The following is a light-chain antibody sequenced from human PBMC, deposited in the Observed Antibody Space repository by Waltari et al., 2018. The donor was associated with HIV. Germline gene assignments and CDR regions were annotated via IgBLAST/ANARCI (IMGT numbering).Light chain of an antibody. CDR3: SSYTSTSTGV. J-gene: IGLJ1*01. CDR1: TSDVGGYNS. V-gene: IGLV2-14*01. Sequence: QSALTQPASVSGSPGQSLTISCTGTTSDVGGYNSVSWYQQHPGKAPKFMIYEVSNRPSGVSKRFSGSKSGNTASLTISGLQAEDEADYYCSSYTSTSTGVFVTGTKVTVL. CDR2: EVS.